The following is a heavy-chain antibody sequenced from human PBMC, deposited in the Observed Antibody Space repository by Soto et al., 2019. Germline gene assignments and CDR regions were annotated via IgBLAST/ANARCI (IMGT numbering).Heavy chain of an antibody. CDR3: ARGYCSSTICYIWGNWFDP. CDR2: IYHSGST. CDR1: GGSISSGGYS. D-gene: IGHD2-2*02. J-gene: IGHJ5*02. Sequence: PSETLSLTCAVSGGSISSGGYSWSWIRQPPGKGLEWIGYIYHSGSTYYNPSLKSRVTISVDRSKNQFSLKLSSVTAADTAVYYCARGYCSSTICYIWGNWFDPWGQGTLVTVSS. V-gene: IGHV4-30-2*01.